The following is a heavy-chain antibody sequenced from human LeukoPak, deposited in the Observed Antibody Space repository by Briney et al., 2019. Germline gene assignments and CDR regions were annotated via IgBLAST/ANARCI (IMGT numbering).Heavy chain of an antibody. J-gene: IGHJ5*02. Sequence: GGSLRLSCAASGFAFSSYAMSWVRQAPGNGLEWVSAISGSGGSTYYADSVKGRFTISRDNSKNTLYLQMNSLRAEDTAVYYCANPPSRYYYDSSGYDADPWGQGTLVTVSS. CDR3: ANPPSRYYYDSSGYDADP. CDR2: ISGSGGST. CDR1: GFAFSSYA. V-gene: IGHV3-23*01. D-gene: IGHD3-22*01.